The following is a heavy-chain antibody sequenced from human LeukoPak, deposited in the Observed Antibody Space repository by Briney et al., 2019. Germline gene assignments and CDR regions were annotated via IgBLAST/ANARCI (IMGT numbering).Heavy chain of an antibody. Sequence: ASLKLSCTASGYTFTSYGMNWVRQAPGQGNGWVGCINTNTGNTTYAKGFTGRLVFFLDNSVSTAYLQITSLKAEDTAVYYCAINSGCYLIYMDVWGKGTTVTVSS. V-gene: IGHV7-4-1*02. CDR1: GYTFTSYG. D-gene: IGHD3-10*01. CDR2: INTNTGNT. CDR3: AINSGCYLIYMDV. J-gene: IGHJ6*03.